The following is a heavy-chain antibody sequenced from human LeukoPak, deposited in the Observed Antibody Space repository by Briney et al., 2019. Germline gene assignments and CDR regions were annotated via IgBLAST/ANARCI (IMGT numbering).Heavy chain of an antibody. V-gene: IGHV3-53*01. CDR3: ARRAGEYSHPYDY. J-gene: IGHJ4*02. Sequence: ETLSLTCTLSGDSISSSDHYWVWIRQSPGKGLEWVSFIYSGGNTHYSDSVKGRFTISRDNSKNTLYLQMNSLRAEDTAIYYCARRAGEYSHPYDYWGQGTLVTVSS. D-gene: IGHD2-15*01. CDR1: GDSISSSDHY. CDR2: IYSGGNT.